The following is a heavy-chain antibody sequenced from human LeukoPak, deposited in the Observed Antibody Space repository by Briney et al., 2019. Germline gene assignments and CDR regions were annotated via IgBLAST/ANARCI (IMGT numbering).Heavy chain of an antibody. V-gene: IGHV4-39*01. Sequence: NPSETLSLTCTVSGASISTSSYYGVWVRQPPGKGLEWIGSIYYTGSTNYNPSLESRVTLSVDTSKNEFSLKLSSVTAADTAVYYCARGRNGDLDYWGQGTLVTVSS. CDR2: IYYTGST. J-gene: IGHJ4*02. CDR1: GASISTSSYY. CDR3: ARGRNGDLDY. D-gene: IGHD4-17*01.